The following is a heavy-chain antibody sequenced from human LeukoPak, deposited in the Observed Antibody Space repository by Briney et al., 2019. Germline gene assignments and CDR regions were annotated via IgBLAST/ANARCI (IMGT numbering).Heavy chain of an antibody. Sequence: GGSLRLSCAASGFTFSSYSMNWVREAPGKGLEWVSSISSSSSYIYYADSVKGRFTISRDNAKNSLYLQMNSLRAEDTAVYYCLVRGVTHPYNWFDPWGQGTLVTVSS. D-gene: IGHD3-10*01. V-gene: IGHV3-21*01. CDR3: LVRGVTHPYNWFDP. CDR2: ISSSSSYI. J-gene: IGHJ5*02. CDR1: GFTFSSYS.